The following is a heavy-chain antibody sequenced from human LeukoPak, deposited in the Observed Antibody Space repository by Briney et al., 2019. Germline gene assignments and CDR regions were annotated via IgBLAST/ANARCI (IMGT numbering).Heavy chain of an antibody. CDR1: GGSISSSSYY. V-gene: IGHV4-39*07. D-gene: IGHD2-15*01. CDR2: IYYSGST. J-gene: IGHJ5*02. CDR3: ARVVVPGWFDP. Sequence: SETLSLTCTVSGGSISSSSYYWGWIRQPPGKGLEWIGNIYYSGSTYYDPSLKSRVTISVDTSNNQFSLKLSSVTAADTAVYYCARVVVPGWFDPWGQGTLVTVSS.